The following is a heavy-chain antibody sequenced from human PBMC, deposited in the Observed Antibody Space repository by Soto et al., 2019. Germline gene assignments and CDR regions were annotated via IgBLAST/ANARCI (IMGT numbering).Heavy chain of an antibody. CDR2: ISGDGSGT. J-gene: IGHJ4*02. V-gene: IGHV3-23*01. CDR3: ARGNSGWGNFDY. CDR1: GFTFSSYA. D-gene: IGHD6-19*01. Sequence: EVQLLESGGGLVQPGGSLRLSCAASGFTFSSYAMSWVRQAPGKGLEWVSAISGDGSGTNYADSVKGRFTISRDNAKNTLYLQMNSLRVDDTAVYYCARGNSGWGNFDYWGQGTLVTVSS.